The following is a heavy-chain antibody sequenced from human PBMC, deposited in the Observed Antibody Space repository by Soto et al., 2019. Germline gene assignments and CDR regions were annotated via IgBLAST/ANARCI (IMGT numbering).Heavy chain of an antibody. J-gene: IGHJ5*02. V-gene: IGHV1-3*01. CDR2: INAGNGNT. Sequence: GASVKVSCKASGYTFTSYAMHWVRQAPGQRLEWMGWINAGNGNTKYSQKFQGRVTITRDTSASTAYMELSSLRSEDTAVYYCARDSFGLRYFDWLALRVYNWFDPWGQGTLVTVSS. CDR3: ARDSFGLRYFDWLALRVYNWFDP. CDR1: GYTFTSYA. D-gene: IGHD3-9*01.